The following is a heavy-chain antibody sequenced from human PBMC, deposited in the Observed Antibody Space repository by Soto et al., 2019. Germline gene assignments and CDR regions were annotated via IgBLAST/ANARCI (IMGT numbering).Heavy chain of an antibody. V-gene: IGHV3-30*03. Sequence: GGSLRLSCAASGFTFTTYGMHWVRQAPGKELEWVAVISYDGTNKFYEDSVDGRFTISRDNSKNTLFLQMNSLRPEDTAVYYCARGTPYTAGWYYFDFWGQGTLVTVSS. CDR3: ARGTPYTAGWYYFDF. D-gene: IGHD6-19*01. J-gene: IGHJ4*02. CDR1: GFTFTTYG. CDR2: ISYDGTNK.